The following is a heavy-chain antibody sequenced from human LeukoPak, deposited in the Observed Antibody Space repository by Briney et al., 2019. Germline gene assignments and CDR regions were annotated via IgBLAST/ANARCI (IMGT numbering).Heavy chain of an antibody. V-gene: IGHV4-30-2*01. CDR1: GGSISSGGYS. J-gene: IGHJ4*02. Sequence: SQTLSLTCAVSGGSISSGGYSWIWLRQPPGKGLEWIGYIYHSGSTYYNPSLKSRVTISVDRSKNQFSLKLSSVTAADTAVYYCARGYCSSTSCYPTDYWGQGTLVTVSS. CDR2: IYHSGST. D-gene: IGHD2-2*01. CDR3: ARGYCSSTSCYPTDY.